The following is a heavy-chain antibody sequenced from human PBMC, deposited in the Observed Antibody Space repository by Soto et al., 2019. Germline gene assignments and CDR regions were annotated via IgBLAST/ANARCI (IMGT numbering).Heavy chain of an antibody. CDR2: IWYDGGNE. V-gene: IGHV3-33*01. CDR1: GFSFSSYG. Sequence: QVQLVESGGGVVQPGKSLRLSCAASGFSFSSYGMHWVRQAPGKGLAWVAVIWYDGGNEDYADSVKGRFAISRDNSQNTLYLQINSLRADDTAVYYCARDRDDYDSSGYALDIWGQGTVVTVSS. J-gene: IGHJ3*02. CDR3: ARDRDDYDSSGYALDI. D-gene: IGHD3-22*01.